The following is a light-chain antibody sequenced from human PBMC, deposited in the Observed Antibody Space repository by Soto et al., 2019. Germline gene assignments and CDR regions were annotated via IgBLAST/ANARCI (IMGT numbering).Light chain of an antibody. Sequence: EIVMTQSPARLSVSPGERATLSCRASQNVNSNLAWYQQKPGQAPRFLIYGASTRATGIPARFSGSGSGTEFTLTISSLQSEDFAVYYCHHYNNSPRTFGQGTKVDI. V-gene: IGKV3-15*01. J-gene: IGKJ1*01. CDR2: GAS. CDR1: QNVNSN. CDR3: HHYNNSPRT.